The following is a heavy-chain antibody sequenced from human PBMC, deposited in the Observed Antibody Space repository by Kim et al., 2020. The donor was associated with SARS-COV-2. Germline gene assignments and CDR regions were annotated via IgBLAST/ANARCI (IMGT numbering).Heavy chain of an antibody. J-gene: IGHJ2*01. CDR3: AKLVRGYSGYDSDWYFDL. V-gene: IGHV3-9*01. CDR2: ISWTSGSI. D-gene: IGHD5-12*01. Sequence: GGSLRLSCATSGFTFDDYAMHWVRQAPGKGLEWVSGISWTSGSIGYADSVKGRFTISRDNAKNSLYLQMNSLRAEDTALYYCAKLVRGYSGYDSDWYFDLWVRGTLVTVSS. CDR1: GFTFDDYA.